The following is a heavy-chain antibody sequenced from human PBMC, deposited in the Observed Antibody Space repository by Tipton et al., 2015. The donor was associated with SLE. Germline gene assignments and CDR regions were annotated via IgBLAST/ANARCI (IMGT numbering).Heavy chain of an antibody. V-gene: IGHV4-59*01. CDR1: GVSISSYY. J-gene: IGHJ6*02. CDR3: ARSPNKDCTGGVCFHGLDV. CDR2: IHSSGRT. Sequence: LRLSCTVSGVSISSYYWSWIRQPPGKGLEWIAYIHSSGRTNYNPSLKSRLTISLDTSKNQFSLNLSSVTAADTAVFYCARSPNKDCTGGVCFHGLDVWGQGTTVTVSS. D-gene: IGHD2-8*02.